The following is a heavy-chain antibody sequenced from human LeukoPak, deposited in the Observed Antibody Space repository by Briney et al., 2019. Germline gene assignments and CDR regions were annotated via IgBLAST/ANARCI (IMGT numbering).Heavy chain of an antibody. D-gene: IGHD2-15*01. CDR1: SGSISSYY. CDR3: ARSYSGYYYYYGMDV. V-gene: IGHV4-59*08. J-gene: IGHJ6*02. CDR2: IYYSGST. Sequence: PSETLSLTCTVSSGSISSYYWSWIRQPPGKGLEWIGYIYYSGSTNYNPSLKSRVTISVDTSKNQFSLKLSSVTAADTAVYYCARSYSGYYYYYGMDVWGQGTTVTVPS.